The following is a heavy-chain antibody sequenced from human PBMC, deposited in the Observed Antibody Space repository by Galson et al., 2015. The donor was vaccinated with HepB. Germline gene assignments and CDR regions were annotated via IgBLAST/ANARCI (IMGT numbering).Heavy chain of an antibody. Sequence: SLRLSCAASGFTFSSYAMSWVRQAPGKGLEWVSAISGSGGSTYYADSVKGRFTISRDNAKDTVYVEMNSLRAEDTAIYYCARGSGNYYFDYWGQGTLATVSS. D-gene: IGHD1-26*01. CDR1: GFTFSSYA. V-gene: IGHV3-23*01. CDR3: ARGSGNYYFDY. CDR2: ISGSGGST. J-gene: IGHJ4*02.